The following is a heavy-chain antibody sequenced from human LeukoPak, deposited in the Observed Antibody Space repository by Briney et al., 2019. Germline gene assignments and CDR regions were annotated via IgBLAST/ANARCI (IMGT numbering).Heavy chain of an antibody. CDR2: ISFDGSNE. D-gene: IGHD4-11*01. Sequence: GGSLRLSCAASGFTFSSYGMHWVRQAPGKGLEWVALISFDGSNEYYADSVKGRFTISRDNSKNTLYLQMNSLRAEDTAVFYCAKGLHLQWVFDALNIWGHGTMVTVSS. J-gene: IGHJ3*02. V-gene: IGHV3-30*18. CDR3: AKGLHLQWVFDALNI. CDR1: GFTFSSYG.